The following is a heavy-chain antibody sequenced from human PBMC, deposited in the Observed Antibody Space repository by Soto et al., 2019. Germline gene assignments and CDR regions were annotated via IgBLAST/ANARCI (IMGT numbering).Heavy chain of an antibody. CDR3: ARDGFRNRYFDWLPTRDWFDP. CDR1: GGTFSSYA. J-gene: IGHJ5*02. V-gene: IGHV1-69*01. D-gene: IGHD3-9*01. Sequence: QVQLVQSGAEVKKPGSSVKVSCKASGGTFSSYAISWVRQAPGQGLEWMGGIIPIFGTANYAQKFQGRVTITADESTSTAYMDLSSLRSEDTAVYYCARDGFRNRYFDWLPTRDWFDPWGQGTLVTVSS. CDR2: IIPIFGTA.